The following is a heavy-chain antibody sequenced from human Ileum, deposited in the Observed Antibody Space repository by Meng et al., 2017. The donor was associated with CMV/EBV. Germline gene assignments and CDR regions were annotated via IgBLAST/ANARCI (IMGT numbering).Heavy chain of an antibody. Sequence: GSVSSGSYYWSWIRQPPGKGLECIGYIYYSGSTNYNPSLKSRVTISVDTSKNQFSLRLSSVTAADTAVYYCARDPLSSSGYGDAFDIWGQGTMVTVSS. V-gene: IGHV4-61*01. J-gene: IGHJ3*02. CDR2: IYYSGST. D-gene: IGHD3-22*01. CDR3: ARDPLSSSGYGDAFDI. CDR1: GSVSSGSYY.